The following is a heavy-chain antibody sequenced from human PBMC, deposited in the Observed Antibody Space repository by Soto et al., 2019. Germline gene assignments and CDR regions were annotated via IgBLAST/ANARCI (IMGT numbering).Heavy chain of an antibody. V-gene: IGHV3-23*01. CDR2: ISGSGGST. CDR1: GFTFSSYA. CDR3: AKDRVSIVVVPAAIDY. Sequence: GGSLRLSCAASGFTFSSYAMSWVRQAPGKGLEWVSAISGSGGSTYYADSVKGRFTISRDNSKNTLYLQMNSLRAEDTAVYYCAKDRVSIVVVPAAIDYWGQGTLVTVSS. D-gene: IGHD2-2*01. J-gene: IGHJ4*02.